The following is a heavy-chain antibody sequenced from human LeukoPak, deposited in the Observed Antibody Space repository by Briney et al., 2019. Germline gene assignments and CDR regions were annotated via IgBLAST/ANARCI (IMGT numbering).Heavy chain of an antibody. CDR3: ARSSIAAAVTEYPQH. J-gene: IGHJ1*01. CDR1: GYTFTSYG. V-gene: IGHV1-18*01. D-gene: IGHD6-13*01. Sequence: ASVKVSCKASGYTFTSYGISWVRQAPGQGLEWMGWISAYNGNTKYAQKLQGRVTMTTDTSTSTAYMELRSLRSDDTAVYYCARSSIAAAVTEYPQHWGQGTLVTVSS. CDR2: ISAYNGNT.